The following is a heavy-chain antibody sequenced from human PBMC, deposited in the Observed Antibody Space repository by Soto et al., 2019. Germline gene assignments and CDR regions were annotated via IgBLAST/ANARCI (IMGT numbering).Heavy chain of an antibody. CDR3: IGYCSSTSCYDYYYYYMDV. J-gene: IGHJ6*03. V-gene: IGHV3-15*01. CDR1: GFTFSNAW. CDR2: IKSKTDGGTT. D-gene: IGHD2-2*01. Sequence: GGSLRLSCAASGFTFSNAWMSWVRQAPGKGLEWVGRIKSKTDGGTTDYAAPVKGRFTISRDDSKNTLYLQMNSLKTEDTAVYYCIGYCSSTSCYDYYYYYMDVWGKGTTVTVSS.